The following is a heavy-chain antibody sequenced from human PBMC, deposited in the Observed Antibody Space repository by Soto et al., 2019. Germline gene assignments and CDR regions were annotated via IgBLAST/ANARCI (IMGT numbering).Heavy chain of an antibody. CDR3: ARLLGYCLSTSCRHYYYYGMDV. D-gene: IGHD2-2*01. Sequence: PSATLSLTCPFTCLSIINYYWSWIMQTPWTGLERIGYISYSRSTNYNLSNKSRVTISVKTSTNQFSQGLRSVTAADTATYYCARLLGYCLSTSCRHYYYYGMDVWGQGTTVS. CDR2: ISYSRST. CDR1: CLSIINYY. J-gene: IGHJ6*02. V-gene: IGHV4-59*01.